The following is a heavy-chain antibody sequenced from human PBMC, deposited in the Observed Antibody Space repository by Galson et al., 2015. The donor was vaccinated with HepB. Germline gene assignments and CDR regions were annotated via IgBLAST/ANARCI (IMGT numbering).Heavy chain of an antibody. CDR2: ISSSSSYT. CDR1: GFTFSDYY. Sequence: SLRLSCAASGFTFSDYYMSWIRQAPGKGLEWVSYISSSSSYTNYADSVKGRFTISRDNAKNSLYLQMNSLRAEDTAVYYCASPASSGTEVDAFDIWGQGTMVTVSS. V-gene: IGHV3-11*06. D-gene: IGHD3-22*01. J-gene: IGHJ3*02. CDR3: ASPASSGTEVDAFDI.